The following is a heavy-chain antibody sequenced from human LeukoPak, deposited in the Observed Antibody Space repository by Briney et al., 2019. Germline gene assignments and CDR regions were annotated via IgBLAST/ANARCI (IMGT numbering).Heavy chain of an antibody. D-gene: IGHD3-22*01. J-gene: IGHJ5*02. V-gene: IGHV4-61*02. Sequence: PSETLSLTCTVSGGSISSGSYYWSWIRQPAGKGLEWIGRIYTSGSTNYNPSLKSRVTISVDTSKNQFSLKLSSVTAADTAVYYCARDRTYDSSGYYRNWFDPWGQGTLVTVSS. CDR2: IYTSGST. CDR3: ARDRTYDSSGYYRNWFDP. CDR1: GGSISSGSYY.